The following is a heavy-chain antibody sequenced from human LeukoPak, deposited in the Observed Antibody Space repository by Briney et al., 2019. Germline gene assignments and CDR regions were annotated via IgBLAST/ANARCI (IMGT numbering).Heavy chain of an antibody. Sequence: GGSLRLSCAASGFTVSSNYMTWVRQAPGKGLEWVSVIYSGGSTYYADSVKGRFTISRDNSKNTLYLQMNSLRAEDTAVYYCAKDDGSIAAAGSLFDYWGQGTLVTVSS. V-gene: IGHV3-53*01. CDR3: AKDDGSIAAAGSLFDY. CDR1: GFTVSSNY. CDR2: IYSGGST. J-gene: IGHJ4*02. D-gene: IGHD6-13*01.